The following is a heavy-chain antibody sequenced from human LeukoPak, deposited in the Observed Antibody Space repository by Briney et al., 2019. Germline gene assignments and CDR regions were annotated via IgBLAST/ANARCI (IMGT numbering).Heavy chain of an antibody. D-gene: IGHD2-15*01. V-gene: IGHV4-4*07. J-gene: IGHJ4*02. CDR2: IYTSGST. CDR3: ARERYCSVGSGYVDY. Sequence: SETLSLTCTVSGGSISSYNWSWIWQPAGKGLEWIGRIYTSGSTNYNPSLKSRVTMSVDTSKNQFSLKLSSVTAADTAVYYCARERYCSVGSGYVDYWGQGTLVTVSS. CDR1: GGSISSYN.